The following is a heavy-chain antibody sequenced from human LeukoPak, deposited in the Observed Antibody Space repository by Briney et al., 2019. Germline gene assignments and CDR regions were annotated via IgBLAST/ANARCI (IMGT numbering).Heavy chain of an antibody. CDR1: GGSISSGGYY. J-gene: IGHJ3*02. CDR2: IYYSGST. CDR3: ASRNHYYDSSGYYYVWAFDI. Sequence: PSQTLSLTCTVSGGSISSGGYYWSWIRQHPGKGLEWIGYIYYSGSTYYNPSLRSRVTISVDTSENQFSLKLSSVTAADTAVYYCASRNHYYDSSGYYYVWAFDIWGQGTMVTVSS. D-gene: IGHD3-22*01. V-gene: IGHV4-31*03.